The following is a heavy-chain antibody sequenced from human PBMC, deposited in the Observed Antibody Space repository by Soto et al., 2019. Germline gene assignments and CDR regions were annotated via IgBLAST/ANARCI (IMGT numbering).Heavy chain of an antibody. V-gene: IGHV3-72*01. CDR3: ARASKRVGGTSHLDY. CDR2: TRNKAKSYTT. D-gene: IGHD1-26*01. Sequence: PGGSLRLSCAASGFTFSNYWMTWVRQAPGKGLEWLGRTRNKAKSYTTVYAASVKGRFTISRDASKNSLYLQLNSLKIEDTAVYYCARASKRVGGTSHLDYWGQGIMVTVSS. J-gene: IGHJ4*02. CDR1: GFTFSNYW.